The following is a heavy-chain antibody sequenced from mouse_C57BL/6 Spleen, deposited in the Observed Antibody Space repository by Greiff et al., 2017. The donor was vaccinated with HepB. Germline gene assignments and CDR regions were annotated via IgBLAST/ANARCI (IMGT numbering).Heavy chain of an antibody. D-gene: IGHD2-3*01. V-gene: IGHV1-55*01. CDR3: AREGDGYYVRFDY. Sequence: QVQLKESGAELVKPGASVKMSCKASGYTFTSYWITWVKQRPGQGLEWIGDIYPGSGSTNYNEKFKSKATLTVDTSSSTAYMQLSSLTSEDSAVYYCAREGDGYYVRFDYWGQGTTLTVSS. J-gene: IGHJ2*01. CDR2: IYPGSGST. CDR1: GYTFTSYW.